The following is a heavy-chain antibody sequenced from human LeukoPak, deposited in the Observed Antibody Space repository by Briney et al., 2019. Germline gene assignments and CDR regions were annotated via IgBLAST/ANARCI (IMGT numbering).Heavy chain of an antibody. Sequence: SETLSLTCTVSGYSISSGYYWGWIRQPPGKGLEWIGSIYHSGSTYYNPSLKSRVTISVDTSKNQFSLKLSSVTAADTAVYYCATTTYYDFWSGYYTPTYFDYWGQGTLVTVSS. CDR1: GYSISSGYY. D-gene: IGHD3-3*01. V-gene: IGHV4-38-2*02. CDR2: IYHSGST. CDR3: ATTTYYDFWSGYYTPTYFDY. J-gene: IGHJ4*02.